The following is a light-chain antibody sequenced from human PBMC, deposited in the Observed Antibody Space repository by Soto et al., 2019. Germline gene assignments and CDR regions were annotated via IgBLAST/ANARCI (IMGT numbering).Light chain of an antibody. CDR2: DNN. V-gene: IGLV1-40*01. Sequence: QSVLTQPPSVSGAPGQRVTISCTGSSSNIGTGYDVHWYQQLPGTAPKLIIYDNNSRPSGVPDRFSGSKSATSASLAITGLQADDEADYYCQSYDSSMNGYVFGTGTKLTVL. CDR3: QSYDSSMNGYV. CDR1: SSNIGTGYD. J-gene: IGLJ1*01.